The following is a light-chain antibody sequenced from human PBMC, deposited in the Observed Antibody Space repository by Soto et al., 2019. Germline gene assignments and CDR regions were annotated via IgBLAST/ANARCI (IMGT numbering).Light chain of an antibody. CDR1: QSINNC. CDR3: QKYNSAPST. J-gene: IGKJ1*01. CDR2: DAS. V-gene: IGKV1-5*01. Sequence: DIQMTQSPSTLSASVGDRVTITCRASQSINNCLAWYQQKPGKVPKLLIYDASSFLCGVPSRFSGSASGTEFTLTISSLQPDDFANYYCQKYNSAPSTFGQGTKVDIK.